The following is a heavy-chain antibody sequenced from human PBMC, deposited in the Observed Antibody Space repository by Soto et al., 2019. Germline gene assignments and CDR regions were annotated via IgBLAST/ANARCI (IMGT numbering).Heavy chain of an antibody. CDR2: IIPIFGTA. J-gene: IGHJ6*02. D-gene: IGHD4-17*01. CDR3: ARSTVVTTQIYYYYGMDV. Sequence: QVQLVQSGAEVKKPGSSVQVSCKASGGTFSSYAISWVRQAPGQGLEWMGGIIPIFGTANYAQKFQGRVTITADESTSTAYMELSSLRSEDTAVYYCARSTVVTTQIYYYYGMDVWGQGTTVTVSS. V-gene: IGHV1-69*01. CDR1: GGTFSSYA.